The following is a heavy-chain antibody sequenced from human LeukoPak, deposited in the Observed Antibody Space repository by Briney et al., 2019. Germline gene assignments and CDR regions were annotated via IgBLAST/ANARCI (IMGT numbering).Heavy chain of an antibody. CDR1: GFTFSDYE. CDR3: ARDNSGWSLDP. V-gene: IGHV3-48*03. CDR2: ISVSGTTI. D-gene: IGHD6-19*01. J-gene: IGHJ5*02. Sequence: GGSLRLSCAASGFTFSDYEMNWVRQAPGKGLAWLSHISVSGTTIHYADSVKGRFTISRDNAKNSVYLQMTSLRAEDTAVYYCARDNSGWSLDPWGQGTLVTVSS.